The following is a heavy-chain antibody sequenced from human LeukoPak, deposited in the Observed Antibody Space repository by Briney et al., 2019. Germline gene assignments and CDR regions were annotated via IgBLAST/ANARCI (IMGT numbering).Heavy chain of an antibody. CDR1: GYSFTSYW. Sequence: GESLEISCKGSGYSFTSYWIGWVRQMPGKGLEWMGIIYPGDSDTRYSPSFQGQVTISADKSISTAYLQWSSLKASDTAMYYCARQVKPYSRSSFFDYWGQGTRVTVSS. V-gene: IGHV5-51*01. D-gene: IGHD6-6*01. CDR2: IYPGDSDT. CDR3: ARQVKPYSRSSFFDY. J-gene: IGHJ4*02.